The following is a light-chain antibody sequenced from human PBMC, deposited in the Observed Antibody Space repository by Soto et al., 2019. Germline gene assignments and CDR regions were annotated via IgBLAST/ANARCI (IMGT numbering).Light chain of an antibody. CDR2: GAS. CDR3: QQYDNWHPWT. CDR1: QSVSSN. V-gene: IGKV3-15*01. Sequence: EIVMTQSPATLSVSPGETATLSCRASQSVSSNLAWYQLKPGQAPRLLISGASTRASGIPARFRGSGSGTEFTLTICSLQSEDFGVYYCQQYDNWHPWTFGQGTKVEFK. J-gene: IGKJ1*01.